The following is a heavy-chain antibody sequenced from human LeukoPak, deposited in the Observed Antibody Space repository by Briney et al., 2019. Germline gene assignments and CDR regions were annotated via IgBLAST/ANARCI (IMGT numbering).Heavy chain of an antibody. Sequence: GGSLRLSCAVSGLTFNNYAMSWVRQAPGKGLEGVSGISGRGASKYYADSVKGRFTISRDNSKNTLYLQMNSLRAEDTAVYYCARGPIAAAGKNGVDYWGQGTLVTVSS. V-gene: IGHV3-23*01. CDR3: ARGPIAAAGKNGVDY. CDR1: GLTFNNYA. CDR2: ISGRGASK. D-gene: IGHD6-13*01. J-gene: IGHJ4*02.